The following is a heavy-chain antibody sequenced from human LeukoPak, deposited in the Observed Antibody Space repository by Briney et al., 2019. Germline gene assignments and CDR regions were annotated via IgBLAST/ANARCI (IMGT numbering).Heavy chain of an antibody. V-gene: IGHV1-2*02. J-gene: IGHJ4*02. D-gene: IGHD1-1*01. CDR2: INPNSGGT. CDR1: GYTFTGYY. CDR3: ARDRNWNDEEVFDY. Sequence: ASVKVSCKASGYTFTGYYMHWVRQAPGQGLEWMGWINPNSGGTNYAQKFQGRVTMTRDTSISTAYMELSRLRSDDTAVYYCARDRNWNDEEVFDYWGQRTLVTVSS.